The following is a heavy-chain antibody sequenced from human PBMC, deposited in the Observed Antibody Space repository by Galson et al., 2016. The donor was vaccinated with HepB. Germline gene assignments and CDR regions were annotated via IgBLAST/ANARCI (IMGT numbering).Heavy chain of an antibody. J-gene: IGHJ3*01. CDR2: ISYDGSNK. CDR1: GFTFSSYG. CDR3: AKDRTDYDILYHDAFDF. Sequence: SLRLSCAASGFTFSSYGMHWVRQAPGKGLEWVAVISYDGSNKYYADSVKGRFTISRDNSKNTLYLQMNSLRAEYTAVFYCAKDRTDYDILYHDAFDFWGQGTMVTVSS. D-gene: IGHD3-9*01. V-gene: IGHV3-30*18.